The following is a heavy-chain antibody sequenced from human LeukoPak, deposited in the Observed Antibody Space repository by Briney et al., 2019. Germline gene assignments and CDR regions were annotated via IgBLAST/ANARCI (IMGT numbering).Heavy chain of an antibody. D-gene: IGHD6-13*01. Sequence: PGGSLRLSCAASGFTFSSYAMHWVRQAPGKGLEWVAVISYDGSNKYYADSVKGRFTISRDNSKNTLYLQMNSLRAEDTAVYYCARDIAAAGTENIDYRGQGTLVTVSS. CDR3: ARDIAAAGTENIDY. J-gene: IGHJ4*02. CDR2: ISYDGSNK. CDR1: GFTFSSYA. V-gene: IGHV3-30*04.